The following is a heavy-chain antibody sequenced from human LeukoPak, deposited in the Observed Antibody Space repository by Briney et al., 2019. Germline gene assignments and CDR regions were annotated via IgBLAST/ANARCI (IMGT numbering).Heavy chain of an antibody. V-gene: IGHV3-7*01. CDR1: GFTFSSYW. D-gene: IGHD6-13*01. Sequence: PGGSLRLSCAASGFTFSSYWMSWVRQAPGKGLEWVANIKQDGSEKYYVDSVKGRFTISRDNAKNSLYLQMNSLRAEDTAVYYCARLGAAASTGSFDYWGQGTLVTVSS. J-gene: IGHJ4*02. CDR2: IKQDGSEK. CDR3: ARLGAAASTGSFDY.